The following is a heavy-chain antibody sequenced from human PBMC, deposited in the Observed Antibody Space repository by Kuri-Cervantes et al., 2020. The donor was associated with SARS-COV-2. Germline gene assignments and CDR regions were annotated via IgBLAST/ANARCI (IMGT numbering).Heavy chain of an antibody. CDR3: AILYWNDGNWFDP. J-gene: IGHJ5*02. D-gene: IGHD1-1*01. CDR1: GYTFTGYY. Sequence: ASVKVSCKASGYTFTGYYMHWVRQAPGQGLEWMGWINPNSGGTNYAQKFQGRVTMTRDTSISTAYMELSRLRSDDTAVYYCAILYWNDGNWFDPSGQGTLVTVSS. CDR2: INPNSGGT. V-gene: IGHV1-2*02.